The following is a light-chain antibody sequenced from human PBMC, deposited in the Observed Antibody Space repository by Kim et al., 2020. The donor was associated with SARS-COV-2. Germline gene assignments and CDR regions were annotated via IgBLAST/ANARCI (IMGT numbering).Light chain of an antibody. CDR1: QSVSSY. J-gene: IGKJ5*01. CDR3: QKRRNWPPIT. V-gene: IGKV3-11*01. CDR2: VAS. Sequence: SPGERATLSCRASQSVSSYLAWYQQKPGQAPRLPIYVASNRATVIPARFSGSVSGTDFTLTISRLEPEDFAVYYCQKRRNWPPITFGQGTRLEIK.